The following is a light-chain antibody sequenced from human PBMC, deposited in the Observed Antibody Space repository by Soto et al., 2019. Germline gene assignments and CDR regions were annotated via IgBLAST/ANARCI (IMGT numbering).Light chain of an antibody. CDR3: QQYGASPFT. Sequence: EIVMTQSPATVSVSPGERATLSFMASQSVSSNLAWYQQKPGQAPRLLIYDASDRATGIPDRFSGSGSGTDFTLTISRLEPEDFAVYYCQQYGASPFTFGPGTKVDIK. CDR1: QSVSSN. J-gene: IGKJ3*01. CDR2: DAS. V-gene: IGKV3-20*01.